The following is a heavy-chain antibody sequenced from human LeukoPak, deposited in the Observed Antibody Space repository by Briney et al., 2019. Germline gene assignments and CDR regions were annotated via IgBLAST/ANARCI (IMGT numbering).Heavy chain of an antibody. V-gene: IGHV3-48*01. D-gene: IGHD3-3*01. Sequence: PGGSLRLSCAASGFTFSSYIMNWVRQAPGKGLEWVSYISSSSSTIYYADSVKGRFTISRDNAKNSLYLQMNSLRAEDMAVYYCARARPGTIFGVVIERAFDIWGQGTMVTVSS. CDR2: ISSSSSTI. J-gene: IGHJ3*02. CDR1: GFTFSSYI. CDR3: ARARPGTIFGVVIERAFDI.